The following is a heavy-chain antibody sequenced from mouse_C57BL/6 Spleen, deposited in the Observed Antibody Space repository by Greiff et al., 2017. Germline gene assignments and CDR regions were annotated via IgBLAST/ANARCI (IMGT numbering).Heavy chain of an antibody. CDR1: GYTFTSYW. V-gene: IGHV1-74*01. Sequence: VQLQQPGAELVKPGASVKVSCKASGYTFTSYWMHWVKQRPGQGLEWIGRIHPSDGDTNYNQKFKGKATLTVDKSSSTTYMQLSSLTSEGSAVYYFAISGYSNYVFAYWGQGTLVTVSA. J-gene: IGHJ3*01. CDR2: IHPSDGDT. D-gene: IGHD2-5*01. CDR3: AISGYSNYVFAY.